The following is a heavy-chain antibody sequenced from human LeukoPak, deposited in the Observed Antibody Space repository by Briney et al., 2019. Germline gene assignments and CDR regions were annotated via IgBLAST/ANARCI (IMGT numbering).Heavy chain of an antibody. CDR3: AHGTMYQLDY. D-gene: IGHD2-2*01. Sequence: GGTLSLSCAASGFSFRSDGMSWVRQAPGKGLEWVSGILGGAGSTYYADSVKGRFTISRDNSKNTLYLQMNSLRAEDTAVYYCAHGTMYQLDYWGQGTLVTVSS. J-gene: IGHJ4*02. V-gene: IGHV3-23*01. CDR2: ILGGAGST. CDR1: GFSFRSDG.